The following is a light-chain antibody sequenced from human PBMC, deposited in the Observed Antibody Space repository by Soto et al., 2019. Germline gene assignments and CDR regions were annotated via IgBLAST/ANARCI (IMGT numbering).Light chain of an antibody. CDR3: SSYAGSNNLV. Sequence: QSALTQPPSASGSPGQSVTVSCTGTSSDVGGYNYVSWYQQHPGKAPKLMIYEASKRPSGVPDRFSGSKSGNTASLTVSGLQAEDEADYYCSSYAGSNNLVFAGGTKLTVL. J-gene: IGLJ2*01. V-gene: IGLV2-8*01. CDR2: EAS. CDR1: SSDVGGYNY.